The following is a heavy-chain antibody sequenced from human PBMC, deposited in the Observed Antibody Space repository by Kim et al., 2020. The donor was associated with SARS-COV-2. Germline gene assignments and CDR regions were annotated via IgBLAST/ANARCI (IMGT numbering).Heavy chain of an antibody. J-gene: IGHJ4*02. CDR2: IYPGESIT. Sequence: GESLKISCKASGYSFTNYWIGWVRQMPGKGLEWMGIIYPGESITKYSPSFQGLVTISADDSISTAYLQWSSLEASDTAMNYCARRLGDGNSQTPVGYWGQGPLVPASS. CDR3: ARRLGDGNSQTPVGY. V-gene: IGHV5-51*01. D-gene: IGHD1-1*01. CDR1: GYSFTNYW.